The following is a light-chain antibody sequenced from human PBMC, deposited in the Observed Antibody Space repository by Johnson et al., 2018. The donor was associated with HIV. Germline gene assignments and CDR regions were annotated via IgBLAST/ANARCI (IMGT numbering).Light chain of an antibody. Sequence: QSVLTQPPSVSAAPGQTVTISCSGSSSNVGSSFVSWYRQVPGTAPKLLIYDNNKRPSGIPDRFSGSKSGTSATLGITGLKTGDEADYFCGTWDSSRRAGGYVFGTGTKVTVL. CDR1: SSNVGSSF. J-gene: IGLJ1*01. V-gene: IGLV1-51*01. CDR3: GTWDSSRRAGGYV. CDR2: DNN.